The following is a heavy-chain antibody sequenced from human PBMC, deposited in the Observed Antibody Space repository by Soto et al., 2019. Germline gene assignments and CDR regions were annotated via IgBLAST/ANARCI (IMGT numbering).Heavy chain of an antibody. CDR2: ISGSGGST. J-gene: IGHJ4*02. CDR3: AKDWRRGPGYFDY. Sequence: LRLSCAASGFTFSSYAMSWVRQAPGKGLEWVSAISGSGGSTYYADSVKGRFTISRDNSKNTLYLQMNSLRAEDTAVYYCAKDWRRGPGYFDYWGQGTLVTVSS. CDR1: GFTFSSYA. V-gene: IGHV3-23*01.